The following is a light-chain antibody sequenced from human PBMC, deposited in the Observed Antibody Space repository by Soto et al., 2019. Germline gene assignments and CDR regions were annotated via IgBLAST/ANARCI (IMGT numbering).Light chain of an antibody. J-gene: IGLJ3*02. CDR2: DNI. V-gene: IGLV1-51*01. Sequence: QSVLTQPPSVSAAPGQKVTISCSGSISNIGNHYVSWYQQLPGTAPKLLIYDNIQRPSGIPDRFSGSKSATSATLGITGLQTADEADYYSATRDSGLSAWVFGGGTKLTVL. CDR3: ATRDSGLSAWV. CDR1: ISNIGNHY.